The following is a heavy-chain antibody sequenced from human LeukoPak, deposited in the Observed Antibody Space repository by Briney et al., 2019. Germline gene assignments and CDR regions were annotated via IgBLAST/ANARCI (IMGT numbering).Heavy chain of an antibody. Sequence: PGGSLRLSCAAPGFTFSSYGMRWVRQAPGKGLEWVAVISYDGSNKYYADSVKGRFTISRDNSKNTLYLQMNSLRAEDTAVYYCAKDLDSSGPDFDYWGQGTLVTVSS. CDR3: AKDLDSSGPDFDY. J-gene: IGHJ4*02. CDR1: GFTFSSYG. D-gene: IGHD3-22*01. CDR2: ISYDGSNK. V-gene: IGHV3-30*18.